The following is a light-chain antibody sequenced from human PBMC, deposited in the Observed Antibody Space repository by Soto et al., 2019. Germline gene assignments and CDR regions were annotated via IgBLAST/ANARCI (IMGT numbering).Light chain of an antibody. J-gene: IGKJ1*01. CDR1: QTVSSTY. CDR3: QEYDGSLRT. Sequence: EIVLTQSPGILSLSPGEGATLSCRASQTVSSTYLAWYQQRAGQAPRLIIYGVSSRATGIPDRFRGSGSGTDFTLTISRLEPEDFAVYFCQEYDGSLRTFGQGTKVDIK. V-gene: IGKV3-20*01. CDR2: GVS.